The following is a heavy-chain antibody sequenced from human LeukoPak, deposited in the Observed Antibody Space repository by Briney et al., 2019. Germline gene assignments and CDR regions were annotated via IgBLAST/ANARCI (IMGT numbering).Heavy chain of an antibody. J-gene: IGHJ4*02. V-gene: IGHV3-30*02. CDR3: AREDKSRRFVVPAARLLGY. CDR2: IRFDGSNK. D-gene: IGHD2-2*01. CDR1: GFTFNTYG. Sequence: GGSLRLSCAASGFTFNTYGMHWVRQAPGKGLEWVAFIRFDGSNKYYADSVKGRFTISRDNSKNTLYLQMNSLRAEDTAVYYCAREDKSRRFVVPAARLLGYWGQGTLVTVSS.